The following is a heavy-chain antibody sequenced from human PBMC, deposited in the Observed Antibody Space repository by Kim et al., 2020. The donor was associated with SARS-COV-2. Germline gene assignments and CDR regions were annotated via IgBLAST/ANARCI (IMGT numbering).Heavy chain of an antibody. Sequence: GESLKISCKGSGYSFTHYWIGWVRQAPGKGLEWMGILYPGDSDTRYSPSFQGQVTMSADKSISTAYLQWSSLKASDTAIYYCARQSIFGVVIPPPFFDYWGQGTLVTVSS. CDR1: GYSFTHYW. CDR2: LYPGDSDT. J-gene: IGHJ4*02. CDR3: ARQSIFGVVIPPPFFDY. V-gene: IGHV5-51*01. D-gene: IGHD3-3*01.